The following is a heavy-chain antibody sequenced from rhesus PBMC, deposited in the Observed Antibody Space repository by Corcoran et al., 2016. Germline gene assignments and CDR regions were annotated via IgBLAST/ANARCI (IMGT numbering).Heavy chain of an antibody. J-gene: IGHJ4*01. CDR1: GASIRSYW. CDR3: ARSGYGSGGVY. CDR2: FKGNSGNS. V-gene: IGHV4-80*01. D-gene: IGHD4-4*01. Sequence: QVQLQESGPGLVKPSETLSLTCAVSGASIRSYWWSWIRQPPGKGLEWIGEFKGNSGNSYYNPSLKSRVTISKDASKNQFSLKLSSVTAADTAVYYCARSGYGSGGVYWGQGVMVTVSS.